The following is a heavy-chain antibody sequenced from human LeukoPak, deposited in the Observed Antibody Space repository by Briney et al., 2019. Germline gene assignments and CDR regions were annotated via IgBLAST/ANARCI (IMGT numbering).Heavy chain of an antibody. CDR3: ARDREEMVRAPYAFGI. J-gene: IGHJ3*02. CDR1: GFTFSKYW. Sequence: GGSLRLSCAASGFTFSKYWMTWVRQAPGKGLEWVANIKQDESEKYYGDSVKGRFTVSRDNGKSSLYLQMNSLRAEGTAVYYCARDREEMVRAPYAFGIWGQGTMVTVSS. CDR2: IKQDESEK. D-gene: IGHD3-10*01. V-gene: IGHV3-7*01.